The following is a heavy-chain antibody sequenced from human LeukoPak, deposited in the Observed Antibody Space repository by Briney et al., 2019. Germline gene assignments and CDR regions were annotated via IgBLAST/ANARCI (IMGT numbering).Heavy chain of an antibody. V-gene: IGHV3-23*01. D-gene: IGHD3-22*01. CDR3: AKGSYYDSSGYYPATNWYFDL. CDR1: GFTFSSYA. J-gene: IGHJ2*01. CDR2: ISGSGDNT. Sequence: GGSLRLSCAASGFTFSSYAMSWVRQAPGKGLEWVSGISGSGDNTYYADPVKGRFTISRDNSKNTLYVQVNSLGTEDTAAYYCAKGSYYDSSGYYPATNWYFDLWGRGTLVTVSS.